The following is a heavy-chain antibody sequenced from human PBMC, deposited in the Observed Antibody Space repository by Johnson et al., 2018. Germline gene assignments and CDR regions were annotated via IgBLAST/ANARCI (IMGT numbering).Heavy chain of an antibody. J-gene: IGHJ3*02. CDR2: ISSSSSYI. CDR3: AKGMHWNYRDAFDI. CDR1: GFTFSSYS. Sequence: VQLVQSGGGLVKPGGSLRLSCAASGFTFSSYSMNWVRQAPGKGLEWVSSISSSSSYIYYADSVKGRFTISRDNSKNTLYLQMNSLRAEDTAVYYCAKGMHWNYRDAFDIWGQGTMVTVSS. V-gene: IGHV3-21*04. D-gene: IGHD1-7*01.